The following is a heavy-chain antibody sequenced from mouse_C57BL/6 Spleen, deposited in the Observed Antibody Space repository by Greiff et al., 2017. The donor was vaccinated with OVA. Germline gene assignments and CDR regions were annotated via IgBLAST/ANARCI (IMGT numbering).Heavy chain of an antibody. CDR3: ARNYGSSYRYFDV. J-gene: IGHJ1*03. CDR1: GYTFTSYW. D-gene: IGHD1-1*01. CDR2: IDPSDSYT. V-gene: IGHV1-59*01. Sequence: QVQLQQPGAELVRPGTSVKLSCKASGYTFTSYWMHWVKQRPGQGLEWIGVIDPSDSYTNYNQKFKGKATLTVDTSSSTAYMQLSSLTSEDSAVYYWARNYGSSYRYFDVWGTGTTVTVSS.